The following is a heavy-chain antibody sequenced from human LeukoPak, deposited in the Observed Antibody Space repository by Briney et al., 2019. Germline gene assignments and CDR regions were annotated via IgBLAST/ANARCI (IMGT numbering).Heavy chain of an antibody. Sequence: PSETLSLTCAVYGGSFSGYYWSWIRQPPGKGLEWIGEINHSGSTNYNPSLKSRVTISVDTSKNQFSLKLSSVTAADTAVYYCARGRRSSWYHDYWGQGTLVTVSS. CDR3: ARGRRSSWYHDY. D-gene: IGHD6-13*01. CDR1: GGSFSGYY. J-gene: IGHJ4*02. CDR2: INHSGST. V-gene: IGHV4-34*01.